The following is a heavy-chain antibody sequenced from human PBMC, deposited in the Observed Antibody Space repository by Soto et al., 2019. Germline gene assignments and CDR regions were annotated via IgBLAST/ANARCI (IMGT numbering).Heavy chain of an antibody. D-gene: IGHD3-10*01. CDR2: IIPIFGTA. Sequence: ASAKASSKASEGTFSSYAISWVRQAPGQGLEWMGGIIPIFGTANYAQKFQGRVTITADESTSTAYMELSSLRSEDTAVYYCARPFVLSRDGFDAFDIWGQGTMVTVSS. CDR1: EGTFSSYA. V-gene: IGHV1-69*13. J-gene: IGHJ3*02. CDR3: ARPFVLSRDGFDAFDI.